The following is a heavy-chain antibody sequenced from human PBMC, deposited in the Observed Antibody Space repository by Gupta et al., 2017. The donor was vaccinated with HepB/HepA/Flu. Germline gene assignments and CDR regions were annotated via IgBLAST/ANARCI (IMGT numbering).Heavy chain of an antibody. CDR1: GYTFISHG. CDR2: MSTYNGNT. CDR3: ARERAYQLLLFDY. J-gene: IGHJ4*02. V-gene: IGHV1-18*01. Sequence: QVQLVQSGAEVKKPGASVTVSCKASGYTFISHGISWVRQAPGQGLEWMGWMSTYNGNTKYAQKFQGRVSMTTDTSTNTAYMELRSLRSDDTAVYYCARERAYQLLLFDYWGQGTLVTVSS. D-gene: IGHD2-2*01.